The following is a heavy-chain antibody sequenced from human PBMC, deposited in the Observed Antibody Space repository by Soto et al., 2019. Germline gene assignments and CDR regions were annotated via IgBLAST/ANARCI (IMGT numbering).Heavy chain of an antibody. CDR2: INPNSGGT. D-gene: IGHD2-8*01. Sequence: QVQLVQSGAEVKKPGASVKVSCKASGYTFTGYYMHWVRQAPGQGLEWMGWINPNSGGTNYAQKFQGWVTMTRDTSISTAYMELSRLRSDDTAVYYCARGVYAIQSKTPYYYYGMDVWGQGTTVTVSS. CDR1: GYTFTGYY. CDR3: ARGVYAIQSKTPYYYYGMDV. V-gene: IGHV1-2*04. J-gene: IGHJ6*02.